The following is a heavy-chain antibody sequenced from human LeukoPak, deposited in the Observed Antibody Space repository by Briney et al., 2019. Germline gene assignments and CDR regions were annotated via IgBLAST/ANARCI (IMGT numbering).Heavy chain of an antibody. Sequence: PGRSLRLSCVASGFSLSNFQMYWVRQAPGKGLEWVSYIGAAGSTIYYADSVKGRFTISRDNAKNSLFLQMNSLRAEDTAVYYCARDSSTYAGPPDYWGQGTLVTVSS. D-gene: IGHD2-2*01. CDR3: ARDSSTYAGPPDY. CDR2: IGAAGSTI. V-gene: IGHV3-48*01. J-gene: IGHJ4*02. CDR1: GFSLSNFQ.